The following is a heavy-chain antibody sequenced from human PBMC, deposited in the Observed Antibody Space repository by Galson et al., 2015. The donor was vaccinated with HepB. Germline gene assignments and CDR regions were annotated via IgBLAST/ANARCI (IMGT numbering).Heavy chain of an antibody. CDR2: ISSDGFTK. J-gene: IGHJ5*02. CDR1: GFIFSDSY. CDR3: GRSAGWIDP. Sequence: LRLSCAASGFIFSDSYMTWVRQAPGKGPEWISYISSDGFTKYYADSVKGRFSIFRDNAKNSLYLQMNSLRAEDTAVYYCGRSAGWIDPWGQGTLVTVSS. D-gene: IGHD3-10*01. V-gene: IGHV3-11*01.